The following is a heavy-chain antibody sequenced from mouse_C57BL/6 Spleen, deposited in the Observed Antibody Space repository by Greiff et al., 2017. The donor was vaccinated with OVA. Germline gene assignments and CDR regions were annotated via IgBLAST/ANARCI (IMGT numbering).Heavy chain of an antibody. CDR1: GFTFSSYT. D-gene: IGHD1-1*01. Sequence: DVKLVESGGGLVKPGGSLKLSCAASGFTFSSYTMSWVRQTPEKRLEWVATISGGGGNTYYPDSVKGRFTISRDNAKNTLYLQMSSLRSEDTALYYCARPLRSGYFDVWGTGTTVTVSS. J-gene: IGHJ1*03. V-gene: IGHV5-9*01. CDR3: ARPLRSGYFDV. CDR2: ISGGGGNT.